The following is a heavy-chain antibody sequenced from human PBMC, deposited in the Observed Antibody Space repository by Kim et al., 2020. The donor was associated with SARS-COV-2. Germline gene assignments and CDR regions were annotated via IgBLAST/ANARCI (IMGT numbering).Heavy chain of an antibody. V-gene: IGHV5-10-1*01. CDR1: GYSFTSYW. J-gene: IGHJ6*02. CDR3: VVDHYDILTGYYGPDGYYYGMGV. CDR2: IDPSDSYT. D-gene: IGHD3-9*01. Sequence: GESLKISCKGSGYSFTSYWISCVRQMPGKGLEWMGRIDPSDSYTNYSPSFQGHVTISADKSISTAYLQWSSLKASDTAMYYCVVDHYDILTGYYGPDGYYYGMGVWGQGTTVTVSS.